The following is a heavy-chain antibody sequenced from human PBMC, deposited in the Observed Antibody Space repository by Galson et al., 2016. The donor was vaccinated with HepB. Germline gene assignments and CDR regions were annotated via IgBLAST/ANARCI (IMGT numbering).Heavy chain of an antibody. V-gene: IGHV1-18*01. D-gene: IGHD3-3*01. CDR2: ITTYNGKT. J-gene: IGHJ6*02. Sequence: SVKVSCKASGYSFTSYDISWVRQAPGQGLEWMGRITTYNGKTNYAQNLQGRVTMTTDTSTGTAYMELRSLRSDDTVVYYCARGITIFGGLKNYYYIMDAWGQGTTVTVSS. CDR1: GYSFTSYD. CDR3: ARGITIFGGLKNYYYIMDA.